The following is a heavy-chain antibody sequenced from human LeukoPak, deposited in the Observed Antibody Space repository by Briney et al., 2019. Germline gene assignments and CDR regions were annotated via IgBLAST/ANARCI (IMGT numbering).Heavy chain of an antibody. V-gene: IGHV4-39*07. CDR1: GGSISSSSYY. Sequence: PSETLSLTCTVSGGSISSSSYYWGWIRQPPGKGLEWIGEINHSGSTNYNPPLKSRVTISVDTSKNQFSLKLSSVTAADTAVYYCARGRRYGSGSYGSFDPWGQGTLVTVSS. D-gene: IGHD3-10*01. CDR2: INHSGST. J-gene: IGHJ5*02. CDR3: ARGRRYGSGSYGSFDP.